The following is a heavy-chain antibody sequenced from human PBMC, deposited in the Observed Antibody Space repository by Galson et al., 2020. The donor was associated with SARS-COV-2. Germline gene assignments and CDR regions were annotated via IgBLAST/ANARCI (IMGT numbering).Heavy chain of an antibody. CDR1: GGSISSGGYY. J-gene: IGHJ3*02. CDR2: IYYSGST. V-gene: IGHV4-31*03. D-gene: IGHD3-22*01. Sequence: ETSETLSLTCTVSGGSISSGGYYWSWIRQHPGTGLEWIGYIYYSGSTYYNPSLKSRVTISVDTSKNQFSLKLSSVTAADTAVYYCARVRTTMIVVVITSDAFDIWGQGTMVTVSS. CDR3: ARVRTTMIVVVITSDAFDI.